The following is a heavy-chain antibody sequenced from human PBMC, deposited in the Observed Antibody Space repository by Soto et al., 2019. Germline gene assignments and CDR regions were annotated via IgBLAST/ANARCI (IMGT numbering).Heavy chain of an antibody. J-gene: IGHJ4*02. D-gene: IGHD3-3*01. CDR2: ISSSSSTI. CDR1: GFTFSSYA. Sequence: PGGSLRLSCAASGFTFSSYAMSWVRQAPGKGLEWVSYISSSSSTIYYADSVKGRFTISRDNAKNSLYLQMNSLRDEDTAVYYCARDSVLRFLEWLSLGPYFDYWGQGTLVTVSS. CDR3: ARDSVLRFLEWLSLGPYFDY. V-gene: IGHV3-48*02.